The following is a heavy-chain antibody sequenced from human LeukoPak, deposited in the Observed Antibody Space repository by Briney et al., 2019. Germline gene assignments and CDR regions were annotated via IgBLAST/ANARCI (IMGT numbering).Heavy chain of an antibody. CDR2: IYYSGST. J-gene: IGHJ4*02. CDR3: ARANLAAAALHFDY. D-gene: IGHD6-13*01. Sequence: SETLSLTCTVSGGSISSYYWSWIRQPPGKGLEWIGYIYYSGSTNYNPSLKSRVTISVDTSKNQFSLKLSSVTAADTAVYYCARANLAAAALHFDYWGQGTLVTVSS. V-gene: IGHV4-59*12. CDR1: GGSISSYY.